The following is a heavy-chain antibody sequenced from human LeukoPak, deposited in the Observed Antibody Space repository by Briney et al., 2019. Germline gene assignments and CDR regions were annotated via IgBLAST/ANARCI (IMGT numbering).Heavy chain of an antibody. Sequence: SETLSLTCTVSGGSISSYYWSWIRQPAGKGLEWIGRIYTSGSTNYNPSLKSRVTMSVDTSKNQFSLKLSSVTAADTAVYYCARALEDYRGDIYYFDYWGQGTLVTVSS. D-gene: IGHD5-12*01. CDR1: GGSISSYY. V-gene: IGHV4-4*07. J-gene: IGHJ4*02. CDR2: IYTSGST. CDR3: ARALEDYRGDIYYFDY.